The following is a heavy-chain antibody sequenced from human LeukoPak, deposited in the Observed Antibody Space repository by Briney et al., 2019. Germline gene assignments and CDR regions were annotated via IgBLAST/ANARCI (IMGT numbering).Heavy chain of an antibody. J-gene: IGHJ4*02. CDR1: GYTVTSYG. D-gene: IGHD2-2*01. V-gene: IGHV1-18*01. Sequence: ASVNVSCKASGYTVTSYGISWVRQAPGQGLEWMGWISVYSDNTNYAQKFQGRVTMTTDTSTSTAYMELRSLRSDDTAVYYCARAGPDCSSTSCPFDNWGQGTLVTVSS. CDR2: ISVYSDNT. CDR3: ARAGPDCSSTSCPFDN.